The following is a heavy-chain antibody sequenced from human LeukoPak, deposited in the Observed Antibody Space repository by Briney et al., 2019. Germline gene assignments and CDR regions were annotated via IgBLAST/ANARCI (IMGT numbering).Heavy chain of an antibody. J-gene: IGHJ3*02. D-gene: IGHD3-22*01. CDR2: IYHSGST. CDR3: ASRVVITTSAFDI. Sequence: GSLRLSCAASGFTFSSYGMTWVRQPPGKGLEWIGEIYHSGSTNYNPSLKSRVTISIDKSKNQFSLKLSSVTAADTAVYYCASRVVITTSAFDIWGQGTMVTVSS. CDR1: GFTFSSYG. V-gene: IGHV4-4*02.